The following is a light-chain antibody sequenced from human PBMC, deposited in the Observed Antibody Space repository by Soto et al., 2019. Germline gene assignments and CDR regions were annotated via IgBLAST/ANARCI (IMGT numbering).Light chain of an antibody. V-gene: IGKV3D-15*01. J-gene: IGKJ4*02. CDR1: QSVGSD. CDR3: QQYNSWPLT. Sequence: EIVMTQSPATLSLSPGERATLSCRASQSVGSDLAWYQQKPGQAPRLVSYDIFTRATGVQTRISGSGSGTEFTLPIGSLQYEDFVGYYCQQYNSWPLTFGGGTKVEIK. CDR2: DIF.